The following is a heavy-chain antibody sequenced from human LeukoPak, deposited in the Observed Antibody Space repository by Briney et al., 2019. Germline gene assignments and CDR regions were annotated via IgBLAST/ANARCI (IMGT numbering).Heavy chain of an antibody. Sequence: SETLSLTCSVSGASISSYYWSWIRQPPGKGLEWIGYLYYSGSTNYNPSLKSRVTISVDTSKNQFSLKLSSVTAADTAVYYCARDYYDTSVGAFDIWGQGTMVTVSS. J-gene: IGHJ3*02. CDR3: ARDYYDTSVGAFDI. CDR2: LYYSGST. CDR1: GASISSYY. V-gene: IGHV4-59*01. D-gene: IGHD3-22*01.